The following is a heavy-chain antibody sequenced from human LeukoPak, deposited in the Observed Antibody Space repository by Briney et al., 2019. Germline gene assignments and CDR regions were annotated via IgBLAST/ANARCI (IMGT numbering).Heavy chain of an antibody. CDR1: GFTFRAYE. Sequence: GSPRLSRAASGFTFRAYEVNWVRQAPGKGLGWGSYISSSGSTIYYADSVKGRFAISRDNSETTVYLQMNRLIGQNTAGSYLAKDSDYYAFPYWGQGTLVTVSS. D-gene: IGHD1-26*01. J-gene: IGHJ4*02. V-gene: IGHV3-48*03. CDR3: AKDSDYYAFPY. CDR2: ISSSGSTI.